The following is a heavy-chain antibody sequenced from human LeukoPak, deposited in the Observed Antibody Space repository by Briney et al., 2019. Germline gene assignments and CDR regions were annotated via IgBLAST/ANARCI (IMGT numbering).Heavy chain of an antibody. J-gene: IGHJ5*02. D-gene: IGHD6-13*01. CDR1: GDSISSYY. V-gene: IGHV4-4*07. CDR3: ARSPYSSSWYPFAP. Sequence: PSETLSLTCTVSGDSISSYYWSWIRQPAGKGLEWIGRIYTSGSTNYNPSLKSRVTMSVDTSKNQFSLKLSSVTAADTAVYYCARSPYSSSWYPFAPWGQGTLVTVSS. CDR2: IYTSGST.